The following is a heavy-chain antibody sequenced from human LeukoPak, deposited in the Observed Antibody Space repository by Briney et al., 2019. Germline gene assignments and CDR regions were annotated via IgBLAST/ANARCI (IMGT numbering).Heavy chain of an antibody. V-gene: IGHV1-2*02. D-gene: IGHD3-9*01. CDR2: INPNSGGT. CDR1: GYTFTGYY. Sequence: ASVKVSCKASGYTFTGYYMHWVRQAPGQGLEWMGWINPNSGGTNYAQKFQGRVTMTRDTSISTAYMELSRLRSDDTAVYYCARGGYYDILTGYYYFDYWGQGTLVTVSS. CDR3: ARGGYYDILTGYYYFDY. J-gene: IGHJ4*02.